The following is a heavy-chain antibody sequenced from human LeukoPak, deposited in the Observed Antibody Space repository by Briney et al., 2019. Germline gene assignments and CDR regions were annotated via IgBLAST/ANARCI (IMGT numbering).Heavy chain of an antibody. CDR2: IYYSGST. CDR3: ARHDYICSGGGCYPQASLGYFMDV. Sequence: SETLSLTCTVSGGSISSSSYYWGWIRQPPGKGLEWIGSIYYSGSTYYNPSLKSRVTISVDTSKNQFSLKLSSVTAADTAVYYCARHDYICSGGGCYPQASLGYFMDVWGKGTTVTVSS. CDR1: GGSISSSSYY. V-gene: IGHV4-39*01. D-gene: IGHD2-15*01. J-gene: IGHJ6*03.